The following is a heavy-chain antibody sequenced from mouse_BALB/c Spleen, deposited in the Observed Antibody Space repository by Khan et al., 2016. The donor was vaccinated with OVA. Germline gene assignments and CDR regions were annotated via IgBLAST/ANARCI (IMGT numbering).Heavy chain of an antibody. Sequence: EVQLQESGPSLVKPSQTLSLTCSVTGDSLTSGYWSWIRKFPGNKLEYMGYMIYSGNTYYNPSLKRRISITRHTSKNQDNLQWNSVTTEDTSTYYWSRSTYRYAFAYWGQGTLVTVSA. V-gene: IGHV3-8*02. D-gene: IGHD2-14*01. CDR2: MIYSGNT. J-gene: IGHJ3*01. CDR1: GDSLTSGY. CDR3: SRSTYRYAFAY.